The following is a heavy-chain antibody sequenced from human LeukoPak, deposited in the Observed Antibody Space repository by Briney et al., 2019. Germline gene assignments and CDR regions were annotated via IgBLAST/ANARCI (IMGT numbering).Heavy chain of an antibody. CDR2: INPGGGWT. J-gene: IGHJ4*02. Sequence: ASVNVSCQASGYTFPHYFFHWVGQPPGRGRAWMGIINPGGGWTTYPQKFQGGVTMPRDTPPHTVYMELSSLRSEDTAVYYCARRGDGYIANWGQGTLVTVSS. D-gene: IGHD5-24*01. CDR3: ARRGDGYIAN. CDR1: GYTFPHYF. V-gene: IGHV1-46*03.